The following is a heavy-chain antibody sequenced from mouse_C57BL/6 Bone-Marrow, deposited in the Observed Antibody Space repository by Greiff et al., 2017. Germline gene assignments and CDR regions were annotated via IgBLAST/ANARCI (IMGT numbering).Heavy chain of an antibody. CDR1: GSTFSSYG. Sequence: EVQGVESGGDLVKPGGSLKLSCAASGSTFSSYGMSWVRQTPDKRLEWVAPISSGGSYTYYPASVKGRFTLSRDNATDTLELQMSSLKAEDTAMDYCARHYYGSTAGYAMDYWGQGTSVTVSS. CDR3: ARHYYGSTAGYAMDY. CDR2: ISSGGSYT. V-gene: IGHV5-6*01. D-gene: IGHD1-1*01. J-gene: IGHJ4*01.